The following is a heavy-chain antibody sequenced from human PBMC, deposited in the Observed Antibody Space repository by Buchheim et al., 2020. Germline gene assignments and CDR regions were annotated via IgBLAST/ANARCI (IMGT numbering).Heavy chain of an antibody. CDR2: ISYDGSNK. J-gene: IGHJ4*02. CDR1: GFTFSSYG. Sequence: QVQLVESGGGVVQPGRSLRLSCAASGFTFSSYGMHWVRQAPGKGLEWVAVISYDGSNKYYADSVKGRFTISRDNSKNTLYLQMNSLRAEDTAVYYCAKADKLELDYWGQGTL. V-gene: IGHV3-30*18. D-gene: IGHD1-1*01. CDR3: AKADKLELDY.